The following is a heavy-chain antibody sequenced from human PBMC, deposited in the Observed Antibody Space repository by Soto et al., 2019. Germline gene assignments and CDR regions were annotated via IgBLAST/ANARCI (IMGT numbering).Heavy chain of an antibody. D-gene: IGHD2-2*01. CDR3: ARSSTIRPNFDY. Sequence: SETLSLTCTVSGGSISSSTYYWGWIRQPPGKGQEWIGSIYYSGSTYYSPSLKSRVTISVDTSKNQFSLNLSSVTAADTAVYYCARSSTIRPNFDYWGQGTLVTVSS. CDR2: IYYSGST. J-gene: IGHJ4*02. CDR1: GGSISSSTYY. V-gene: IGHV4-39*01.